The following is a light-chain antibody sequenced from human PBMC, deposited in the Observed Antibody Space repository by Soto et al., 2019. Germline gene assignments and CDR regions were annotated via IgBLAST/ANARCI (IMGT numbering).Light chain of an antibody. V-gene: IGLV1-40*01. CDR1: SANIGAAYN. CDR2: GNN. CDR3: QSYDSSLSGYV. Sequence: QALPRQPPSACGAPGHGVTISCTGSSANIGAAYNVDWYQQLPGTAPKLLIYGNNNRPSGVPARFSGSKSGTSASLAIAGLQAEDEGDYYCQSYDSSLSGYVFGTGTKVTVL. J-gene: IGLJ1*01.